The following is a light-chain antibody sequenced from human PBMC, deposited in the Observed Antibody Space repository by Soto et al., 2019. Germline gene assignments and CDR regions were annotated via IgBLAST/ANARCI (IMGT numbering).Light chain of an antibody. J-gene: IGKJ4*01. CDR2: TSS. CDR1: QGIGNY. CDR3: QKHNADPLT. Sequence: EIQMTQSPSSLSASLGERATITCRARQGIGNYLAWYQQKPGKVPKLLIYTSSTLQSGVPSRFSGSGSGTDFTLTISNLQPEDVETYYCQKHNADPLTFGGGTKV. V-gene: IGKV1-27*01.